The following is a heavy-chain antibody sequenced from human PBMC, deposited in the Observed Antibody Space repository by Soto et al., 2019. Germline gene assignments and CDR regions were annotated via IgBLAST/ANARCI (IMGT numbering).Heavy chain of an antibody. Sequence: KESGSPVKVSCKTSGGTFSSSAISWLRQAPGQGLEWMGGIIPLFRTPDYAQKFQGRVTIAADESTSTVYMELSSLRSEDTAVYYCARDNDRLQLGGNYYYIRDVWGQGTTITVSS. CDR1: GGTFSSSA. CDR2: IIPLFRTP. D-gene: IGHD4-4*01. CDR3: ARDNDRLQLGGNYYYIRDV. J-gene: IGHJ6*02. V-gene: IGHV1-69*01.